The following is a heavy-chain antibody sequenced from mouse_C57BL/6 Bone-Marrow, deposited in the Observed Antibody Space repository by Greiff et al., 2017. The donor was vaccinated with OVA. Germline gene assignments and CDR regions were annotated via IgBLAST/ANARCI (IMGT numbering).Heavy chain of an antibody. CDR1: GYTFTSYD. J-gene: IGHJ4*01. Sequence: QVQLQQSGPELVKPGASVKLSCKASGYTFTSYDINWVKQRPGQGLEWIGWIYPRDGSTKYNEKFKGKATLTVDTSSSTAYMELHSLTSEDSAVYFCARFYYYGSSYVDYAMDYWGQGTSVTVSS. V-gene: IGHV1-85*01. CDR3: ARFYYYGSSYVDYAMDY. D-gene: IGHD1-1*01. CDR2: IYPRDGST.